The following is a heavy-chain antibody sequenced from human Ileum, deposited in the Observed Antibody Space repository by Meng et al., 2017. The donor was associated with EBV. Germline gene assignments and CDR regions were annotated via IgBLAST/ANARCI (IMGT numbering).Heavy chain of an antibody. J-gene: IGHJ3*01. CDR3: ARTYDTSGPHVFDV. CDR1: GGTISSTNW. CDR2: IYHSGAT. Sequence: VHLQESGPGLVKPSGTLSLTGAASGGTISSTNWWSWVRQPPEKGLEWIREIYHSGATNYNPSLKSRVTISVDKFNDQFSLKLSSVTAADTAAYYCARTYDTSGPHVFDVWGQGTMVTVSS. D-gene: IGHD3-22*01. V-gene: IGHV4-4*02.